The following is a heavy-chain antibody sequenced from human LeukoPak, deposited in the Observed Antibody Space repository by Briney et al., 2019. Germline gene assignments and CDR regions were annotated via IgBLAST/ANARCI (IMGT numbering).Heavy chain of an antibody. CDR3: ARDYSSGWYYFDY. CDR1: GFTVSSNY. V-gene: IGHV3-66*01. CDR2: IYRGGST. J-gene: IGHJ4*02. D-gene: IGHD6-19*01. Sequence: GGSLRLSCAASGFTVSSNYMSWVRQAPGKGLEWVSVIYRGGSTYYADSVKGRFTISRGNSKNTLYLQMNSLRAEDTAVYYCARDYSSGWYYFDYWGQGTLVTVSS.